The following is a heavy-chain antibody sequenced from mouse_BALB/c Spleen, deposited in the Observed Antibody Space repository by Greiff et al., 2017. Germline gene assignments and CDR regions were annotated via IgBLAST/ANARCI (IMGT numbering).Heavy chain of an antibody. D-gene: IGHD1-1*01. CDR2: INPYNDGT. CDR3: ARFITTVVARGMDY. J-gene: IGHJ4*01. Sequence: VQLQQSGPELVKPGASVKMSCKASGYTFTSYVMHWVKQKPGQGLEWIGYINPYNDGTKYNEKFKGKATLTSDKSSSTAYMELSSLTSEDSAVYYCARFITTVVARGMDYWGQGTSVTGSS. CDR1: GYTFTSYV. V-gene: IGHV1-14*01.